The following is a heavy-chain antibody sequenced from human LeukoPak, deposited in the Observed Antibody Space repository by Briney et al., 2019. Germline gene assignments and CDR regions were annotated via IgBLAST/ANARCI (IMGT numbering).Heavy chain of an antibody. Sequence: ASVKVSCKASGYTFTGYCMHWVLQAPGQGLEWMGRINPNSGGTNYAQKFQGRVTMTRDTSISTAYMELSRLRSDDTAVYYCARVGPWELLNFDYWGQGTLVTVSS. CDR1: GYTFTGYC. V-gene: IGHV1-2*06. D-gene: IGHD1-26*01. J-gene: IGHJ4*02. CDR3: ARVGPWELLNFDY. CDR2: INPNSGGT.